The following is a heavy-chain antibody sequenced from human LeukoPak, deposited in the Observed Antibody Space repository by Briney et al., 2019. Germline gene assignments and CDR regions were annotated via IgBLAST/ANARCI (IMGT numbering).Heavy chain of an antibody. D-gene: IGHD4-17*01. J-gene: IGHJ5*02. V-gene: IGHV1-46*01. Sequence: VASVKVSCKASGGTFSSYAISWVRQAPGQGLEWMGIINPSGDSTTHAQKFQGRVTMTRDTSTRTVYMELSSLRSDDTAVYYCARENDYGNNWFDPWGQGTLVTVSS. CDR2: INPSGDST. CDR1: GGTFSSYA. CDR3: ARENDYGNNWFDP.